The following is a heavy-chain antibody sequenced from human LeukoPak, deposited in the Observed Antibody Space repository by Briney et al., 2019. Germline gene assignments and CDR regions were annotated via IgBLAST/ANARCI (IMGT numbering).Heavy chain of an antibody. CDR2: ISYDGSNE. D-gene: IGHD1-1*01. Sequence: GGSLRLSCAASGFTFSNQAMHWVRQAPGKGLEWVAVISYDGSNEYYADSVRGRFTISRDNSKNTLYLQMNSLRAEDTAVYYCAKASWVSNADAVLWGQGTVVTVSS. CDR1: GFTFSNQA. CDR3: AKASWVSNADAVL. J-gene: IGHJ4*02. V-gene: IGHV3-30*01.